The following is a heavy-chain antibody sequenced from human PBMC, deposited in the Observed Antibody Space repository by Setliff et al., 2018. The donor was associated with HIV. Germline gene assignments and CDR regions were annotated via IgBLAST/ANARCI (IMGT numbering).Heavy chain of an antibody. CDR1: GSTLTELS. CDR3: TLLAVTSNKEWKTFDF. D-gene: IGHD4-17*01. Sequence: GASVKVSCKVSGSTLTELSMHWVRQAPGKGLEWMGSFDPEDGETIYGQKFRGRVTLAEDTSTDTAYMDLSSLRSEDTAIYYCTLLAVTSNKEWKTFDFWGQGTLVTVSS. CDR2: FDPEDGET. J-gene: IGHJ4*02. V-gene: IGHV1-24*01.